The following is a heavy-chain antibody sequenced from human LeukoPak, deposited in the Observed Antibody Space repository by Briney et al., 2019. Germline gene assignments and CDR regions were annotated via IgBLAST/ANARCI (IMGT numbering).Heavy chain of an antibody. CDR2: ISASGGSA. J-gene: IGHJ4*02. V-gene: IGHV3-23*01. D-gene: IGHD3-9*01. Sequence: GGSLRLSCAASGYTFSSFTLSWVRQAPGKGLEWVSVISASGGSAYYVDSVKGRFTMSRDNSKNTLYLQMNSLRAEDTAVYYCAKVTTIFRWDYFDYWGQGTLVTVSS. CDR3: AKVTTIFRWDYFDY. CDR1: GYTFSSFT.